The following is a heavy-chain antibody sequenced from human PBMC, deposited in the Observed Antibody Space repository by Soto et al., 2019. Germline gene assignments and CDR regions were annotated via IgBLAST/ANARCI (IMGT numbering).Heavy chain of an antibody. V-gene: IGHV4-31*03. CDR3: GRVRGGGPFDD. CDR1: GGSISSGGYY. CDR2: IYYSGST. Sequence: SETLSLTCTVSGGSISSGGYYWSWIRQHPGKGLEWIGYIYYSGSTYYNPSLKSRVTISVDTSKNQFSLKLSSVAAADTAAYYCGRVRGGGPFDDWGQGTLVTVSS. J-gene: IGHJ4*02. D-gene: IGHD1-26*01.